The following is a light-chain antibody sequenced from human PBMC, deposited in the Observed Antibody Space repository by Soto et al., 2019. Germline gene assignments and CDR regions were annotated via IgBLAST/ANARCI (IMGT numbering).Light chain of an antibody. J-gene: IGKJ2*01. CDR2: GAS. CDR3: QQFGTSPYT. Sequence: EIVMTQSPATLSVSPGERATLSCRASQSVSSNLAWYQQKPGQAPRLLIYGASTRATGIPARFSGSGSGTEFTLTISSLQSEDFAVYYCQQFGTSPYTFGQGTTVEIK. CDR1: QSVSSN. V-gene: IGKV3-15*01.